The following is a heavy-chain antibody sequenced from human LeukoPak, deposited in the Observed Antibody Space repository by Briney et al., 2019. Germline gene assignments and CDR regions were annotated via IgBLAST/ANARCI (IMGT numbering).Heavy chain of an antibody. CDR3: AKNRDSSDYPRDFDF. CDR1: GFTFSSYG. Sequence: GGSLRLSCAAFGFTFSSYGMYWVRQTPGKGLGWVAFIRHDGSYQQYADSVKGRFTVSRDNSKDMVYLQMNSLRTEDTAVYYCAKNRDSSDYPRDFDFWGQGTLVTVSS. J-gene: IGHJ4*02. V-gene: IGHV3-30*02. D-gene: IGHD3-22*01. CDR2: IRHDGSYQ.